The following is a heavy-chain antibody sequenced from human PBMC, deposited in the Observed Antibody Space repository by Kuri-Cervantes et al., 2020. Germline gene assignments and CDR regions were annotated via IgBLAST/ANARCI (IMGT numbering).Heavy chain of an antibody. Sequence: GESLKISCAASGFTFSNYGIHWVRQAPGKGLEWVAVISYEGSNSNYADSVKGRFTISRDNSRNTLYLQMSSLRAEDTAIYYCAKEGSRRDGYNCWFDPWGHGTLVTVSS. V-gene: IGHV3-30*18. D-gene: IGHD5-24*01. J-gene: IGHJ5*02. CDR2: ISYEGSNS. CDR1: GFTFSNYG. CDR3: AKEGSRRDGYNCWFDP.